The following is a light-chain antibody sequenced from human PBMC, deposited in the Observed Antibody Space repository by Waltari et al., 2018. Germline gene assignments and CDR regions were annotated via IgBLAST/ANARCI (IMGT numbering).Light chain of an antibody. CDR2: DVR. J-gene: IGLJ1*01. CDR1: SSDVGGYNY. V-gene: IGLV2-11*01. CDR3: CSYAGSPYV. Sequence: QPALTPTRSVSGSPGPSVTISCTGTSSDVGGYNYISWYQQPPGKAPKLMIYDVRKRPSGVPDRFSGSKSGNTASLTISGLQAEDEADYYCCSYAGSPYVFGTGTKVTVL.